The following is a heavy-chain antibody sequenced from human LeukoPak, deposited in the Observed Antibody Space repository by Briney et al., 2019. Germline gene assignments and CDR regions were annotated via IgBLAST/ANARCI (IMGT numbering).Heavy chain of an antibody. D-gene: IGHD3-10*01. J-gene: IGHJ4*02. V-gene: IGHV3-74*03. CDR3: ARDKKSGESSEIDY. CDR2: INRDGSTT. Sequence: GGSLRLSCAASGFTFSNYWVHWVRQAPGKGLVWVSRINRDGSTTKYADSVKGRFTVSRDNAKNTVNLQMNSLRAEDTAVHYCARDKKSGESSEIDYWGQGTLVTVSS. CDR1: GFTFSNYW.